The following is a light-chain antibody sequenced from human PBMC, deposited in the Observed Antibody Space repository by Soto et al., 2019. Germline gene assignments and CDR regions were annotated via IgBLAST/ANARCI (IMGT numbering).Light chain of an antibody. Sequence: QSVLTQPPSVSGAPGQRVTISCTGSSSNIGTGYDVHWYQQLPGTAPKLLIYGNNNRPSGVPDRFSGSKSGTSASLAITGLQAEDEADYYCQSYDISLSKVVFGGGTKSPS. J-gene: IGLJ2*01. V-gene: IGLV1-40*01. CDR2: GNN. CDR1: SSNIGTGYD. CDR3: QSYDISLSKVV.